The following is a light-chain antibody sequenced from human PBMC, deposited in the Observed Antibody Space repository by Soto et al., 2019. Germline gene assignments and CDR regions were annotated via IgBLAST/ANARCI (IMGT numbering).Light chain of an antibody. J-gene: IGKJ4*01. CDR2: AAS. CDR3: QKDNSAPLT. V-gene: IGKV1-27*01. Sequence: DIQMTQSPSSLSASLGDRVTITCRASQGIGAYLARLQQKPGNVPKLLVYAASTLQSGVPSPFSGSGSWTSFARTISSLQPEDVATYYWQKDNSAPLTFGGGTKVEIK. CDR1: QGIGAY.